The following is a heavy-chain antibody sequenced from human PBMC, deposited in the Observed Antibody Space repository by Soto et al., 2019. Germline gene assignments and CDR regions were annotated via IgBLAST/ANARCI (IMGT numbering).Heavy chain of an antibody. Sequence: SETLSLTCAVYGGSFSGYYWSWIRQPPGKGLEWIGEINHSGSTNYNPSLKSRVTISVDTSKNQFSLKLSSVTAADTAVYYCARVPAYYYDSSGHHWGQGTLVTVSS. CDR1: GGSFSGYY. V-gene: IGHV4-34*01. D-gene: IGHD3-22*01. CDR2: INHSGST. CDR3: ARVPAYYYDSSGHH. J-gene: IGHJ4*02.